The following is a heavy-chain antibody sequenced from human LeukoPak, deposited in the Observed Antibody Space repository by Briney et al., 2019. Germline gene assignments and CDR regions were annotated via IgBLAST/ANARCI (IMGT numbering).Heavy chain of an antibody. Sequence: PGGSLRLSCAASGFTVSSNYMSWVRQAPGKGLEWVSVIYSGGSTYYADSVKGRFTISRDNAKNSLYLQMNSLRAEDTAVYYCAHRPYDSSGYYSNWGQGTLVTVSS. V-gene: IGHV3-66*01. J-gene: IGHJ4*02. CDR1: GFTVSSNY. CDR3: AHRPYDSSGYYSN. CDR2: IYSGGST. D-gene: IGHD3-22*01.